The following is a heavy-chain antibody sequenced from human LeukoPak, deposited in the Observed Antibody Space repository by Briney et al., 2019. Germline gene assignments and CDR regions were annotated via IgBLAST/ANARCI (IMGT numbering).Heavy chain of an antibody. CDR1: GFTFSSSA. V-gene: IGHV3-23*01. CDR3: AKERAYDFWSGYSAFDI. CDR2: ISGGGDNK. D-gene: IGHD3-3*01. Sequence: GGSLRLSCAASGFTFSSSAMGWVRQAPGKGLEWVSGISGGGDNKYYGDSVKGRFTISRDNSKNTLYLQMNSLRAEDTAVYYCAKERAYDFWSGYSAFDIWGQGTMVTVSS. J-gene: IGHJ3*02.